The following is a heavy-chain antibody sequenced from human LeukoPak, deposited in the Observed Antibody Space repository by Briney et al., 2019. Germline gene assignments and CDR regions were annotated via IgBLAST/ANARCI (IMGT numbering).Heavy chain of an antibody. CDR1: GGTFSSYA. CDR2: IIPIFGTA. Sequence: SVKVSRKASGGTFSSYAISWLRQAPGQGLEWMGGIIPIFGTANYAQKFQGRVTITADESTSTAYMELSSLRSEDTAVYYCASLTYYDFWSGYYTWNYFDYWGQGTLVTVSS. D-gene: IGHD3-3*01. V-gene: IGHV1-69*13. J-gene: IGHJ4*02. CDR3: ASLTYYDFWSGYYTWNYFDY.